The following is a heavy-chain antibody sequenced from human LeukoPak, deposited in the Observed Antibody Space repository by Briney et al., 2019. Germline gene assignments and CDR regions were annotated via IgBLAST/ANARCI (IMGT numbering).Heavy chain of an antibody. D-gene: IGHD6-6*01. Sequence: KTGGSLRLSCAASGFTFSSYSMNWVRQAPGKGLEWVSSISSSSSYIYYADSVKGRFTISRDNAKNSLYLQMNSLRAEDTAVYYCARDPEDRRGEYSSSLGSYYYYYYMDVWGKGTTVTVSS. J-gene: IGHJ6*03. V-gene: IGHV3-21*01. CDR1: GFTFSSYS. CDR2: ISSSSSYI. CDR3: ARDPEDRRGEYSSSLGSYYYYYYMDV.